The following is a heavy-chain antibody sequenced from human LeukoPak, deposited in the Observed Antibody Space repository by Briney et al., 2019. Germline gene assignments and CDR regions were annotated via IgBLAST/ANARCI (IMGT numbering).Heavy chain of an antibody. V-gene: IGHV4-31*03. J-gene: IGHJ5*02. CDR1: GGSISSGGYY. D-gene: IGHD6-19*01. CDR3: ARDLGSGWYRWFDP. Sequence: SETLSLTCTVSGGSISSGGYYWSWIRQHPGKGLEWIGYISYSGSTYYNPSLKSRVTISVDTSQNQFSLRLSSVTAADTAVYYCARDLGSGWYRWFDPWGQGTLVTVSS. CDR2: ISYSGST.